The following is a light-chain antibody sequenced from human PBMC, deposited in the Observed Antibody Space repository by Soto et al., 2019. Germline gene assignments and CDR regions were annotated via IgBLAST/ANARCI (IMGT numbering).Light chain of an antibody. V-gene: IGLV4-60*02. CDR2: LEHIGSH. CDR1: SGHISDI. J-gene: IGLJ3*02. CDR3: ETWDSNSWV. Sequence: QSVLTQPSSASGSLGPSVTFTCTLSSGHISDIISWHQQQQGPAPRYWMKLEHIGSHNKGSGVPDRFSGSGSGAARYLTISSLQFEDEADYYCETWDSNSWVFGGGTKLTVL.